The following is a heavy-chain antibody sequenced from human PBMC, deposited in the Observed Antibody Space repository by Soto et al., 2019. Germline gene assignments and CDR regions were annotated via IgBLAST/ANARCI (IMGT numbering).Heavy chain of an antibody. D-gene: IGHD5-12*01. J-gene: IGHJ4*01. V-gene: IGHV1-69*18. Sequence: QMHLVQSGAEVKKPGSSVKVSCKASGGRFSNFAINWVRQAPGQGLEWMGRIIPAIGEGIYAQKFQGRVTITADEDQNSACRESSSTKSAATAAYFCVRGGSCGEGYNVNSVDDWGQGALVTV. CDR3: VRGGSCGEGYNVNSVDD. CDR1: GGRFSNFA. CDR2: IIPAIGEG.